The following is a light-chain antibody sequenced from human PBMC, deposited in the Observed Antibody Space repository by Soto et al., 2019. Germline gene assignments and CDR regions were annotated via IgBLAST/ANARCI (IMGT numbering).Light chain of an antibody. CDR2: DAS. Sequence: DIQMTQSPSTLSASVGDRVTITCRASQSISSWLAWYQQKPGKAPKLLIYDASSLESGVPSRLSGSGSGTKFTLTISSLQPDDFATYYCQHYNIYSWTFGQGTKV. J-gene: IGKJ1*01. CDR1: QSISSW. CDR3: QHYNIYSWT. V-gene: IGKV1-5*01.